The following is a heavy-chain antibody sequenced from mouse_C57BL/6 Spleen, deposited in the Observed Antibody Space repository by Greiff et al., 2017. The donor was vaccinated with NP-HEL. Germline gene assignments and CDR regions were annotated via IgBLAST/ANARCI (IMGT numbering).Heavy chain of an antibody. D-gene: IGHD2-12*01. J-gene: IGHJ4*01. CDR1: GFSFTSYG. V-gene: IGHV2-2*01. Sequence: QVQLQQSGPGLVQPSQCLSITCTASGFSFTSYGVHWVRQSPGQGLEWLGVIWRGGGTDYNASLISRLSISKDNSKSQVFCKMNSLQADDAAIYYCASNYDYAMDYWGKGTSVTVSS. CDR2: IWRGGGT. CDR3: ASNYDYAMDY.